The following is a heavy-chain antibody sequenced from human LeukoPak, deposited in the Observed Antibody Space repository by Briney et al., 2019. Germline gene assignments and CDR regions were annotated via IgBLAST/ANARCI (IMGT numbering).Heavy chain of an antibody. CDR1: GDSVSSNSAA. Sequence: SQTLSLTCAISGDSVSSNSAAWNWIRQSPSRGLEWLGRTYYRSKWYNDYAVSVKSRITINPDTSKNQFSLQLNSVTPEDTAVHYCAKAVSSSSWYKGYYYYYMDVWGKGTTVTVSS. D-gene: IGHD6-13*01. CDR2: TYYRSKWYN. CDR3: AKAVSSSSWYKGYYYYYMDV. V-gene: IGHV6-1*01. J-gene: IGHJ6*03.